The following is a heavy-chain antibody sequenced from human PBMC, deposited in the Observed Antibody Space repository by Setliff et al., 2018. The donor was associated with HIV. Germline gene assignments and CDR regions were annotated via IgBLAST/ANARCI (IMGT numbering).Heavy chain of an antibody. CDR2: VNPEDGET. D-gene: IGHD3-22*01. Sequence: SCKASGYTFIDYYIHWVQQAPGKGLEWMGHVNPEDGETIYADKFQDRVTIAADTSTDTAYMELSSLRSEDTAVYYCARDSSRGNYYDSSGYYSMAFDIWGQGTMVTVSS. V-gene: IGHV1-69-2*01. J-gene: IGHJ3*02. CDR3: ARDSSRGNYYDSSGYYSMAFDI. CDR1: GYTFIDYY.